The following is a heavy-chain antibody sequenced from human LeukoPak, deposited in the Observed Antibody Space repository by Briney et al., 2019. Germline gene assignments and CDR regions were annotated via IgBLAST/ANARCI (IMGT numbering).Heavy chain of an antibody. Sequence: GGSLRLSCVASGFTFSGSAVHWVRQASGKGLEWVGRIRSRGNGYATAYAASVEGRFTVSRDDSKSTAFLQMNSLRAEDTAIYYCASLGYCTRTNCYAEGHFDYWGQGTLVTVSS. CDR3: ASLGYCTRTNCYAEGHFDY. D-gene: IGHD2-2*01. CDR1: GFTFSGSA. CDR2: IRSRGNGYAT. J-gene: IGHJ4*02. V-gene: IGHV3-73*01.